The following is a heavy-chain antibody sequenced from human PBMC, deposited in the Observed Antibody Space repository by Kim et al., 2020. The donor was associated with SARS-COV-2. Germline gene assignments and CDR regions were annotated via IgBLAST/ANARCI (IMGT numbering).Heavy chain of an antibody. J-gene: IGHJ4*02. V-gene: IGHV3-7*01. CDR3: ARDDGFRSIDH. CDR2: K. D-gene: IGHD6-25*01. Sequence: KFYVDSVEGRFTVSRDNAKNSVYLQMNGLRAEGTAVYYCARDDGFRSIDHWGQGTLVTVSS.